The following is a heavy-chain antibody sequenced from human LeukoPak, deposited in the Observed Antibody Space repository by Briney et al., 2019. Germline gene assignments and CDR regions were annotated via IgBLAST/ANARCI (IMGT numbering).Heavy chain of an antibody. D-gene: IGHD3-22*01. V-gene: IGHV3-23*01. CDR2: ISGGADKT. CDR1: GFTFSSYA. CDR3: GSLTVVARDH. J-gene: IGHJ4*02. Sequence: PGGSLRLSCAASGFTFSSYAMNWVRQARGKGLEWVSGISGGADKTYYADCVKGRFTISRDNAKNTLYLEMSSLRAEDTAVYYCGSLTVVARDHWGQGTLVTVSS.